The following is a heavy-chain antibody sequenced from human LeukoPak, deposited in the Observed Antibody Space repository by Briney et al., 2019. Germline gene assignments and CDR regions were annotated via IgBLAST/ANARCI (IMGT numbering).Heavy chain of an antibody. CDR2: MSFDGDSK. CDR3: ARDQDYDYVWGSCNFDY. Sequence: GGSLRLSCAASGFTFSTYPMHWVRQAPGKGLEWVAVMSFDGDSKYYSDSVRGRFIVSRDNAKSTLFLQMNSLREEDTAVYYCARDQDYDYVWGSCNFDYWGQGTLVTVSS. V-gene: IGHV3-30-3*01. D-gene: IGHD3-16*01. J-gene: IGHJ4*02. CDR1: GFTFSTYP.